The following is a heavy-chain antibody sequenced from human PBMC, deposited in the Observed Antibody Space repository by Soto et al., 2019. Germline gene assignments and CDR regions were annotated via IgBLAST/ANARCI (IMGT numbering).Heavy chain of an antibody. Sequence: GGSLRLSCAASGFTFSSYSMNWVRQAPGKGLEWVSSISSSSYIYYTDSVKGRFTISRDNAKNSLYLQMNSLRAEDTAVYYCARAGVNYYDSSGYSAFDIWGQGTMVTVSS. D-gene: IGHD3-22*01. V-gene: IGHV3-21*01. CDR3: ARAGVNYYDSSGYSAFDI. J-gene: IGHJ3*02. CDR1: GFTFSSYS. CDR2: ISSSSYI.